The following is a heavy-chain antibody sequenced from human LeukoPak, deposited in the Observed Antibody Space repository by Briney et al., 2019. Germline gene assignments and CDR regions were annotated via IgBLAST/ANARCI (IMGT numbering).Heavy chain of an antibody. Sequence: GRSLRLSCAASGFTFSSYAMHWVRQAPGKGLEWVAVISYDGSNKYYADSVKGRFTISRDNSKNTLYLQMNSLRAEDTAVYYCAGDSQQERGLHDYWGQGTLVTVSS. V-gene: IGHV3-30-3*01. CDR3: AGDSQQERGLHDY. D-gene: IGHD3/OR15-3a*01. J-gene: IGHJ4*02. CDR1: GFTFSSYA. CDR2: ISYDGSNK.